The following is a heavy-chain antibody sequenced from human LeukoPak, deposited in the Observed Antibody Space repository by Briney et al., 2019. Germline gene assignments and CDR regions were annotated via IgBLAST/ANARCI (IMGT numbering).Heavy chain of an antibody. J-gene: IGHJ5*02. Sequence: SETLSLTCTVSGGSMTSHYWSWFRQPPGKGLEWIGYIYYSGSTNYNPSLKSRVTLSLDTSKNQVSLSLSSVTAADTAVYYCARLPTGFPNWFDPWGQGTLITVSP. V-gene: IGHV4-59*08. CDR1: GGSMTSHY. CDR3: ARLPTGFPNWFDP. CDR2: IYYSGST. D-gene: IGHD4-17*01.